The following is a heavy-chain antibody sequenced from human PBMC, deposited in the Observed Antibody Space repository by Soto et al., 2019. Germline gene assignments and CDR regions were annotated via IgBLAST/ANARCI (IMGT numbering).Heavy chain of an antibody. V-gene: IGHV1-58*01. D-gene: IGHD6-13*01. CDR1: GFTFTSSA. CDR3: AIAGTTEQQLVLDY. J-gene: IGHJ4*02. CDR2: IVVGSGNT. Sequence: SVKVSCKASGFTFTSSAVQWVRQARGQRLEWIGWIVVGSGNTNYAQKFQERVTITRDMSTSTAYMELSSLRSEDTAVYYCAIAGTTEQQLVLDYWGQGTLVTDSS.